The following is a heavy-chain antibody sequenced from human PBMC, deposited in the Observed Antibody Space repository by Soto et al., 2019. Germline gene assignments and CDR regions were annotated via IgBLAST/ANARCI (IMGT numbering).Heavy chain of an antibody. CDR1: GYTFTSYD. V-gene: IGHV1-8*01. Sequence: ASVKVSCKASGYTFTSYDINWVRQATGQGLEWMGWMNPNSGNTGYAQKFQGRVTMTRNTSISTAYMELSSLRSEDTAVYYCARCPYYDFWSGYYPYYYYYMDVWGKGTTVTVSS. CDR2: MNPNSGNT. J-gene: IGHJ6*03. CDR3: ARCPYYDFWSGYYPYYYYYMDV. D-gene: IGHD3-3*01.